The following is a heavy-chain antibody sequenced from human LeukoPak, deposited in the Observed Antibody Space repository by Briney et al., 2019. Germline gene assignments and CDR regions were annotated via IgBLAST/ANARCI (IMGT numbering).Heavy chain of an antibody. D-gene: IGHD3-10*01. CDR2: IYHSGNT. Sequence: SETLSLTCTVSGYSISSGYYWGWIRQPPGQGLEWIGSIYHSGNTYYNPSLKSRVTISVDTSKNQFSLKLSSVTAADTAVYYCARGGYYGSGNDFRFDPWGQGTLVTVSS. CDR1: GYSISSGYY. V-gene: IGHV4-38-2*02. J-gene: IGHJ5*02. CDR3: ARGGYYGSGNDFRFDP.